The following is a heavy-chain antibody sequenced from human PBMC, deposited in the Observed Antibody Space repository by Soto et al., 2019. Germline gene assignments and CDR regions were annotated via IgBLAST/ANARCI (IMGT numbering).Heavy chain of an antibody. CDR2: IYYSGST. CDR3: ARSYSSSSFSDAFDI. CDR1: GGSISSSSYY. D-gene: IGHD6-6*01. Sequence: SETLSLTCTVSGGSISSSSYYWGWVRQPPGKGLEWIGSIYYSGSTYYNPSLKGRFTISRDNSKNTLYLQMNSLRAEDTAVFYCARSYSSSSFSDAFDIWGQGTMVTVSS. J-gene: IGHJ3*02. V-gene: IGHV4-39*01.